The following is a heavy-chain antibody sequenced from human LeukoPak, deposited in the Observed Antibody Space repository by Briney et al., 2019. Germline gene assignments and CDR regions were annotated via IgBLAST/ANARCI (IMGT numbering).Heavy chain of an antibody. D-gene: IGHD6-13*01. V-gene: IGHV4-34*01. J-gene: IGHJ4*02. Sequence: SETLSLTCAVYGGSFSGYYWSWIRQPPGKGLEWIGEINHSGSTNYNPSLKSRVTISVDTSKNQFSLKLSSVTAADTAVYYCARGQTAAGPPRYFDYWGQGTLVTVSS. CDR3: ARGQTAAGPPRYFDY. CDR1: GGSFSGYY. CDR2: INHSGST.